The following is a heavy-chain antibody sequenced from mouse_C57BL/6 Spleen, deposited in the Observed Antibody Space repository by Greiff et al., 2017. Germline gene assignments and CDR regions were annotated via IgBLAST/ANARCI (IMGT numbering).Heavy chain of an antibody. V-gene: IGHV14-1*01. CDR2: IDPEDGDT. CDR3: NNPRFTTVPWFAY. J-gene: IGHJ3*01. D-gene: IGHD1-1*01. CDR1: GFNIKDYY. Sequence: EVKLMESGAELVRPGASVKLSCTASGFNIKDYYMHWVKQRPEQGLQRSGRIDPEDGDTEYAPKFQGKGTMTADTSSNTAYQQLSSLTSVDTAGHYCNNPRFTTVPWFAYWGQGTLVTVSA.